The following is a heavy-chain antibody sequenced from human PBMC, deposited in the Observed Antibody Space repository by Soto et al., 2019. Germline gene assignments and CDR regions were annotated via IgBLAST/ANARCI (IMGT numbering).Heavy chain of an antibody. J-gene: IGHJ6*02. V-gene: IGHV1-69*01. CDR3: ARSQGGSSSLDIYYYYYYGMDV. CDR2: IIPIFGTA. CDR1: GGTFSSYA. D-gene: IGHD2-15*01. Sequence: QVQLVQSGAEVKKPGSSVKVSCKAPGGTFSSYAISWVRQAPGQGLEWMGGIIPIFGTANYAQKFQGRVTITADESTSTGYMELSSLRSEATAVYSCARSQGGSSSLDIYYYYYYGMDVWGQGTTVTVSS.